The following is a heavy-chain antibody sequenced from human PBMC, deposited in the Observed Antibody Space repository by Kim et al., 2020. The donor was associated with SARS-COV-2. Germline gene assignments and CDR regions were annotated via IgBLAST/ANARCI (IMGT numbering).Heavy chain of an antibody. Sequence: GGSLRLSCTASGFTVSSNYMSWVRQAPGKGLEWVSIIYSDGSTYYGDSVKGRFTISRDNSRNTLYLQMNSLRAEDTAVYYCAGGTTAWGQGTLVTVSS. D-gene: IGHD4-17*01. CDR3: AGGTTA. V-gene: IGHV3-53*01. CDR2: IYSDGST. CDR1: GFTVSSNY. J-gene: IGHJ5*02.